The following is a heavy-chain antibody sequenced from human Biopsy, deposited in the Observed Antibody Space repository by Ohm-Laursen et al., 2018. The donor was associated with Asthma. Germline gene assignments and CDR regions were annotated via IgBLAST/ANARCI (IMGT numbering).Heavy chain of an antibody. CDR1: GGYLTGHY. CDR3: ARAAITGIRGWFDP. V-gene: IGHV4-34*01. D-gene: IGHD1-20*01. Sequence: GTLSLTYTVYGGYLTGHYWNWIRQPPGKGLEWIGEIDQSGYTNYSPSLKSRVTISADTSKNQFHLNLSSVTAADTAVYFCARAAITGIRGWFDPWGQGTQVTVSS. J-gene: IGHJ5*02. CDR2: IDQSGYT.